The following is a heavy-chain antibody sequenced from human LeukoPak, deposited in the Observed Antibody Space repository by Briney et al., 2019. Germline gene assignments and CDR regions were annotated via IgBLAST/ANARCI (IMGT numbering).Heavy chain of an antibody. V-gene: IGHV3-21*01. CDR3: ARDSYTDYGDYGSGVDY. J-gene: IGHJ4*02. D-gene: IGHD4-17*01. Sequence: PGGSLRLSCAASGFTFSSYSMNWVRQAPGKGLEWVSSISSSSYIYYADSVKGRFTISRDNAKNSLYLQMNSLRAEDTAVYYCARDSYTDYGDYGSGVDYWGQGTLVTVSS. CDR2: ISSSSYI. CDR1: GFTFSSYS.